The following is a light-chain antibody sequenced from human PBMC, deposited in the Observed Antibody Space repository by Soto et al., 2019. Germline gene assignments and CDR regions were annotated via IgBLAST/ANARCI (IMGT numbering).Light chain of an antibody. CDR1: QTISTY. CDR2: AAS. J-gene: IGKJ4*01. V-gene: IGKV1-39*01. Sequence: DIQMTQSPSSLSASVGDRVIITCRATQTISTYLNWYQQKPGKAPRLLIYAASTLHSGVPSRFSGSGSGTGFTLTISSLQPEDFATYYCQHSYSAPLTFGGGTKVDIK. CDR3: QHSYSAPLT.